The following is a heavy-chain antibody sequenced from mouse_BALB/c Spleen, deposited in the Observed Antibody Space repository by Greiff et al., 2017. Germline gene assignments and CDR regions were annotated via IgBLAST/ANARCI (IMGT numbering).Heavy chain of an antibody. CDR1: GYTFTSYW. CDR2: IAPGSGST. D-gene: IGHD2-3*01. V-gene: IGHV1S41*01. CDR3: ARTSDGWAMDY. Sequence: DLVKPGASVKLSCKASGYTFTSYWINWIKQRPGQGLEWIGRIAPGSGSTYYNEMFKGKATLTVDTSSSTAYIQRSSLSSEDSAVYFCARTSDGWAMDYWGQGTSVTVSS. J-gene: IGHJ4*01.